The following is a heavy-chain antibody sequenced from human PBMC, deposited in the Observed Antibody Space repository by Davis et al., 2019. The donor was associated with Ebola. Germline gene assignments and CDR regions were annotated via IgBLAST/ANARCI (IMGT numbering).Heavy chain of an antibody. V-gene: IGHV4-59*01. CDR2: INYSGNT. Sequence: MPSETLSLTCTVSSGSISSYYWSWIRQPPGKGLEWIGYINYSGNTKYNTSLKSRVSISVDTSKNQFSLKLSSVTAADTAVYYCARQNGDSRFDYYYGMDVWGQGTTVTVSS. J-gene: IGHJ6*02. CDR3: ARQNGDSRFDYYYGMDV. CDR1: SGSISSYY. D-gene: IGHD4-17*01.